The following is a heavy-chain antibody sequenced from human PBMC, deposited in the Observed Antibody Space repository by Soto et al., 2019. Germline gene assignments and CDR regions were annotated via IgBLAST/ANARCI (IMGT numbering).Heavy chain of an antibody. D-gene: IGHD2-15*01. V-gene: IGHV1-18*01. CDR2: ISGYNGNS. J-gene: IGHJ4*02. CDR1: GYTFTSYG. CDR3: AREDIQDIVVVVVAPEGLGY. Sequence: QVQLVQSGAEVKKPGASVKVSCKASGYTFTSYGITWVRQAPGQGLEWMGRISGYNGNSNYAQNLQGRVTMTTDTSTSTAYMELRSLRSDDTAVYYCAREDIQDIVVVVVAPEGLGYWGQGTLVTVSS.